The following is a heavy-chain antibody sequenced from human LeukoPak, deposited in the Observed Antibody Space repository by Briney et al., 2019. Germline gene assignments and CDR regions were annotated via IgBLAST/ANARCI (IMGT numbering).Heavy chain of an antibody. J-gene: IGHJ5*02. CDR3: ARDGPTSPGYSSSWYWVPFDP. CDR2: IYYSGST. CDR1: GGSISSYY. D-gene: IGHD6-13*01. V-gene: IGHV4-59*01. Sequence: KPSETLSLTCTVSGGSISSYYWSWIRQPPGKGLEWIGYIYYSGSTNYNPSLKSRVTISVDTSKNQFSLKLSSVTAADTAVYYCARDGPTSPGYSSSWYWVPFDPWGQGTLVTVSS.